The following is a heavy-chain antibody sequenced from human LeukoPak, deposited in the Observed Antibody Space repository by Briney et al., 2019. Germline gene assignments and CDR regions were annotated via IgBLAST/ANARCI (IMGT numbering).Heavy chain of an antibody. J-gene: IGHJ3*02. CDR2: ISGDGDTT. Sequence: GGSLRLSCVASGFTFDEYAMHWVRQAPGKGLEWVSVISGDGDTTYYADSLKGRFTISRDNSKNSLYLQFDSLRTEDTALYFCARDMGAQRPPYGAFDIWGQGTRVSVSS. CDR3: ARDMGAQRPPYGAFDI. D-gene: IGHD3-10*01. CDR1: GFTFDEYA. V-gene: IGHV3-43*02.